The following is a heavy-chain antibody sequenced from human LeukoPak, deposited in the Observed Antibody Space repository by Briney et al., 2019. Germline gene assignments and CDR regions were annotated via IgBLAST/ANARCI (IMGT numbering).Heavy chain of an antibody. J-gene: IGHJ3*02. V-gene: IGHV3-20*04. CDR3: ARDFAPGSYYTPDAFDI. CDR2: INWNGGST. CDR1: GFTFSSYS. D-gene: IGHD3-10*01. Sequence: SGGSLRLSCAASGFTFSSYSMSWVRQAPGKGLEWVSGINWNGGSTGYADSVKGRFTISRDNAKNSLYLQMNSLRAEDTAVYYCARDFAPGSYYTPDAFDIWGQGTMVTVSS.